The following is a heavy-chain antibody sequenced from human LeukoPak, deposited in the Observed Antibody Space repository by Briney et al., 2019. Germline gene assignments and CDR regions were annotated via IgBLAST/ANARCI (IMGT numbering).Heavy chain of an antibody. CDR2: ISGSGGST. CDR1: GFTFSSYA. V-gene: IGHV3-23*01. CDR3: ARELYSSSSRWCDP. D-gene: IGHD6-6*01. Sequence: PGGSLRLSCAASGFTFSSYAMSWVRQAPGKGLEWVSAISGSGGSTYYADSVKGRFTISRDNSKNSLYLQMNSLRAEDTAVYYCARELYSSSSRWCDPWGQGTLVTVSS. J-gene: IGHJ5*02.